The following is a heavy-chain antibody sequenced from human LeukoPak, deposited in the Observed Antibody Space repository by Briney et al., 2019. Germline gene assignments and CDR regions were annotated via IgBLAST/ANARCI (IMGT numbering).Heavy chain of an antibody. V-gene: IGHV3-64*01. CDR3: ARESSGYYYWDYFDY. Sequence: GGSLRLSCAASGFTFSSYAMHWVRQAPGKGLEYVSAISSNGGSTYYANSVKGRFTISRDNSKNTLYLQMGSLRAEDIAVYYCARESSGYYYWDYFDYWGQGTLVTVSS. D-gene: IGHD3-22*01. CDR2: ISSNGGST. CDR1: GFTFSSYA. J-gene: IGHJ4*02.